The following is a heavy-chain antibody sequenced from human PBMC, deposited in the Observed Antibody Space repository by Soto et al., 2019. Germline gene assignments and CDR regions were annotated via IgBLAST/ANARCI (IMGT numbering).Heavy chain of an antibody. CDR1: GFSLSTSGVG. D-gene: IGHD3-16*01. CDR2: IYWADDK. V-gene: IGHV2-5*02. J-gene: IGHJ5*02. Sequence: QITLKESGPTLVKPTQTLTLTCTFSGFSLSTSGVGVGWIRQPPGKALEWLALIYWADDKRYSPSLKSRLTITKDTSKNQVVLTMTNMDPVDTATYYCAHSLYDYVWGTNWFDPWGQGTLVTVSS. CDR3: AHSLYDYVWGTNWFDP.